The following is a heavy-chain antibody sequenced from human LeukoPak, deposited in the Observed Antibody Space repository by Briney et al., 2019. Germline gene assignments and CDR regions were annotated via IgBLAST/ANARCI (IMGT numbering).Heavy chain of an antibody. CDR1: GFTFDDYD. CDR3: ARKPRITIFGVVIPNDAFDI. J-gene: IGHJ3*02. V-gene: IGHV3-20*04. CDR2: INWNGGST. Sequence: GGSLRLSCAASGFTFDDYDLNWVRQAPGKGLEWVSGINWNGGSTGYADSVKGRFTISRDNAKNSLYLQMNSLRAEDTALYYCARKPRITIFGVVIPNDAFDIWGQGTMVTVSS. D-gene: IGHD3-3*01.